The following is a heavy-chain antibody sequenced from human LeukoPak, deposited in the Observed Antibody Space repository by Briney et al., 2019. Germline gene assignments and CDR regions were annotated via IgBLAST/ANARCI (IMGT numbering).Heavy chain of an antibody. CDR2: INPNSGGT. J-gene: IGHJ4*02. Sequence: ASVKVSCKASGYTFTGYYMHWVRQAPGQGLEWVGRINPNSGGTNYAQKFQGRVTMTRDTSISTAYMELSRLRSGDTAVYYCARDRRSITGTTDFDYWGQGTLVTVSS. D-gene: IGHD1-7*01. CDR1: GYTFTGYY. CDR3: ARDRRSITGTTDFDY. V-gene: IGHV1-2*06.